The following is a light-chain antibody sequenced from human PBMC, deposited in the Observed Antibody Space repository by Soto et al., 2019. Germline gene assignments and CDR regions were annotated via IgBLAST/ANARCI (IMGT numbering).Light chain of an antibody. CDR1: QSIRSN. J-gene: IGKJ1*01. Sequence: EIVLTQSPATLSLSPGERATLSCRASQSIRSNLAWYQHKPGQAPRLLIYDASNRATGIPGRFSGSGSGTDFTLTISNLEPEDFAVYYCQQRDNWPWTFGQGAKLEIK. CDR2: DAS. CDR3: QQRDNWPWT. V-gene: IGKV3-11*01.